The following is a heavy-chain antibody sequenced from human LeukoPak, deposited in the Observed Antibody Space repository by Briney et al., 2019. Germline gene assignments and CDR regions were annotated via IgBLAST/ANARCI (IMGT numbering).Heavy chain of an antibody. CDR2: IFSSSTYI. CDR1: GFAFNTYS. D-gene: IGHD1-26*01. Sequence: GGSLRLSCAASGFAFNTYSMNWVRQAPGKGLEWVSFIFSSSTYIYYTDSVKGRFTISRDNARNSLYLQMDNLRAEDTAVYYCARDLLGWELHYFDYWGQGTLVTVSS. V-gene: IGHV3-21*01. CDR3: ARDLLGWELHYFDY. J-gene: IGHJ4*02.